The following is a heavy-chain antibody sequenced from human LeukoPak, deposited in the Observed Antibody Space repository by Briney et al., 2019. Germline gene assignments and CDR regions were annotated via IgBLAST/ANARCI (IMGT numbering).Heavy chain of an antibody. D-gene: IGHD3-22*01. CDR1: GFTFSSYA. CDR2: ISGSGGST. Sequence: GGSLRLSRAASGFTFSSYAMSWVRQAPGKGLEWVSAISGSGGSTYYADSVKGRFTISRDNSKNTLYLQMNSLRAEDTAVYYCAKHLWMAPPDYDYYDSSGYYYVGFDYWGQGTLVTVSS. CDR3: AKHLWMAPPDYDYYDSSGYYYVGFDY. V-gene: IGHV3-23*01. J-gene: IGHJ4*02.